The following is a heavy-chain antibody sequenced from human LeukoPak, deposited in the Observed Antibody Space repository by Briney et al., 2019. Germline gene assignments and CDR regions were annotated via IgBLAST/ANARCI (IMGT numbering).Heavy chain of an antibody. V-gene: IGHV4-59*01. CDR3: ARAKELLWFGELLPLIHFDY. Sequence: SETLSLTCTVSGGSISSYYWSWIRQPPGKGLEWIGYIYYSGSTNYNPSLKSRVTISVDTSKNQFSLKLSSVTAADTAVYYCARAKELLWFGELLPLIHFDYWGQGTLVTASS. D-gene: IGHD3-10*01. CDR1: GGSISSYY. J-gene: IGHJ4*02. CDR2: IYYSGST.